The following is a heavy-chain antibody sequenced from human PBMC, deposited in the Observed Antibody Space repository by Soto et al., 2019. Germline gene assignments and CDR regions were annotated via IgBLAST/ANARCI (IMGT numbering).Heavy chain of an antibody. J-gene: IGHJ6*02. CDR2: TYYRSKWYN. Sequence: RTLSLTCALSGDSVSSNSATWNWIRQSPSRGLEWLGRTYYRSKWYNDSVVSVKSRITINPDTSKNPFTLQLSSVAPEETAVYFCAGGAGLIAAGGIQYYHYGMDVWGQGSTVTVSS. CDR1: GDSVSSNSAT. V-gene: IGHV6-1*01. CDR3: AGGAGLIAAGGIQYYHYGMDV. D-gene: IGHD6-13*01.